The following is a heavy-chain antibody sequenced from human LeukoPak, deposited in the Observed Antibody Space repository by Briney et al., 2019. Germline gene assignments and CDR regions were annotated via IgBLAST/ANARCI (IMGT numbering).Heavy chain of an antibody. J-gene: IGHJ3*02. CDR3: ARRAREYSHDAFDI. V-gene: IGHV1-2*02. CDR1: GYTFTDYY. D-gene: IGHD5-18*01. Sequence: GASVNVSCTASGYTFTDYYMHRVRQAPGQGLEWMGWINPNSRGTDPAQKFQGRFSMTRDTSISTAYMELSRLRSDDTAVYYCARRAREYSHDAFDIWGQGTMVTVSS. CDR2: INPNSRGT.